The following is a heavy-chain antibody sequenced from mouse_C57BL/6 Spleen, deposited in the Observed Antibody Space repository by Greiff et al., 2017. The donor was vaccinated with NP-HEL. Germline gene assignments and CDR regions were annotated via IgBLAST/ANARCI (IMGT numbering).Heavy chain of an antibody. V-gene: IGHV1-81*01. CDR3: AREDDGYYFDY. J-gene: IGHJ2*01. Sequence: QVHVKQSGAELARPGASGYTFTSYGISWVKQRTGQGLEWIGEIYPRSGNTYYNAKFKGKATLTADKSSSTAYMELRSLTSEDSAVYFCAREDDGYYFDYWGQGTPLTVSA. D-gene: IGHD2-3*01. CDR2: IYPRSGNT. CDR1: GYTFTSYG.